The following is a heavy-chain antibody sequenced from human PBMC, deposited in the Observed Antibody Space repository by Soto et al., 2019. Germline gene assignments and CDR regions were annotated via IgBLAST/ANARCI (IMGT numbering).Heavy chain of an antibody. D-gene: IGHD2-2*01. CDR2: IWYDGSNK. CDR1: GFTFSSYG. Sequence: PGGSLRLSCAASGFTFSSYGMHWVRQAPGKGLEWVAVIWYDGSNKYYADSVKGRFTISRDNSKNTLYLQMNSLRAEDTAVYYCAREEIIVVVPAAIYYYYGIDVWGQGTTVTVSS. V-gene: IGHV3-33*01. J-gene: IGHJ6*02. CDR3: AREEIIVVVPAAIYYYYGIDV.